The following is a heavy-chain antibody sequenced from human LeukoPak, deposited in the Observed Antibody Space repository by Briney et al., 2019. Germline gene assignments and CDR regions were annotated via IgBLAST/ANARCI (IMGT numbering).Heavy chain of an antibody. CDR2: INPNSGGT. CDR3: ARDESIFPSVFRDY. CDR1: GYTFTGYY. Sequence: ASVKVSCKASGYTFTGYYMHWVRQAPGQGLEWMGWINPNSGGTNYAQKFQGRVTMTRDTSISTAYMELRSLRSDDTAVYYCARDESIFPSVFRDYWGQGTLVTVSS. J-gene: IGHJ4*02. V-gene: IGHV1-2*02. D-gene: IGHD2-21*01.